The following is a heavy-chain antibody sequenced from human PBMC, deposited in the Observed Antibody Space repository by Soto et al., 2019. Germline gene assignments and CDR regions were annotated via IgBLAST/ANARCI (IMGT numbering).Heavy chain of an antibody. CDR2: ISSTGSII. CDR1: GFSFTGYY. CDR3: AIGNYFAFDI. D-gene: IGHD1-1*01. V-gene: IGHV3-11*01. J-gene: IGHJ3*02. Sequence: QVQLVESGGGLAKPGGSLRLSCAASGFSFTGYYMTWIRQSPRKGLEWVSFISSTGSIIYYADSVKGRFTISRDNADNSLSLQMSSLRAEDTAVYYCAIGNYFAFDIWGQGTMVTVSS.